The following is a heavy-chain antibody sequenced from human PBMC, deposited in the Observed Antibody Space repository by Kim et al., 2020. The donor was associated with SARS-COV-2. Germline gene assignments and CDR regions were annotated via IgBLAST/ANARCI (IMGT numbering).Heavy chain of an antibody. V-gene: IGHV4-34*01. CDR2: INHSGST. CDR3: ARGICSSTSCLWSFDY. D-gene: IGHD2-2*01. J-gene: IGHJ4*02. Sequence: SETLSLTCAVYGGSFSGYYWSWIRQPPGKGLEWIGEINHSGSTNYNPSLKSRVTISVDTSKNQFSLKLSSVTAADTAVYYCARGICSSTSCLWSFDYWGQGTLVTVSS. CDR1: GGSFSGYY.